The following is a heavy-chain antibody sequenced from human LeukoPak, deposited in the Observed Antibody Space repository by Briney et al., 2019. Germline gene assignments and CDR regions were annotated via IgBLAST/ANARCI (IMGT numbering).Heavy chain of an antibody. V-gene: IGHV1-2*02. D-gene: IGHD1-26*01. J-gene: IGHJ5*02. Sequence: ASVKVSCKASGYTFTGYYMHWVRQAPGQGLEWMGWINPNSGGTNYAQKFQGRVTMTRDTSISTAYMELSRLRSDDTAVYYCAMQGAATFRWFDPWGQGTLVTVSS. CDR3: AMQGAATFRWFDP. CDR2: INPNSGGT. CDR1: GYTFTGYY.